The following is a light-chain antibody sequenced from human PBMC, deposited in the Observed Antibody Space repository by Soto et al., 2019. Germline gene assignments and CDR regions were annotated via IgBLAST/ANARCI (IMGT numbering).Light chain of an antibody. Sequence: EIVFTQSPGTLSLSPGERAILSCRASQSVPDNYLAWYQQRPGQAPKLLIYGASNRVTGIPHRFSGRGSGTDFTLTVSSLESEDFAVYYCQHYGDSPPCTFGPGTKVDIK. CDR2: GAS. CDR1: QSVPDNY. CDR3: QHYGDSPPCT. J-gene: IGKJ3*01. V-gene: IGKV3-20*01.